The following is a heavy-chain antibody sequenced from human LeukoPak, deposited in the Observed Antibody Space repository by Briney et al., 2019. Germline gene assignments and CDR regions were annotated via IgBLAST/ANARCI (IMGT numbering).Heavy chain of an antibody. V-gene: IGHV3-23*01. Sequence: GGSLRLSCAASGFTFTSYSMNWIRQDPVKGLEWVSTISGGGGSTYYADSVKGRFTISRDNSKNTLYLQVNSLRAEDTAVYYCAKGGKWDVTPFDYWAQGTLVTVSS. CDR3: AKGGKWDVTPFDY. CDR1: GFTFTSYS. CDR2: ISGGGGST. D-gene: IGHD1-26*01. J-gene: IGHJ4*02.